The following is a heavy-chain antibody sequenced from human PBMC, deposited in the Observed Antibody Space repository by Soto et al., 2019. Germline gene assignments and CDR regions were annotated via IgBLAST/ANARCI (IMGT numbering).Heavy chain of an antibody. D-gene: IGHD2-21*02. V-gene: IGHV4-31*03. J-gene: IGHJ4*02. CDR3: AREGAYCGGDCYTDY. CDR1: GGSISSGGYY. CDR2: IYYSGST. Sequence: SETLSLTCTVSGGSISSGGYYWSWIRQHPGKGLEWIGYIYYSGSTYYNPSLKGRVTISVDTSKNQFSLKLSSVTAADTAVYYCAREGAYCGGDCYTDYWCPATLVSLSS.